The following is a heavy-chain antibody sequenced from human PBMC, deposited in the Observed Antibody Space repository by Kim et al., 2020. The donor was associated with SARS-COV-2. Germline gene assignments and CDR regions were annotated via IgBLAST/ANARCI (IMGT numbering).Heavy chain of an antibody. D-gene: IGHD7-27*01. CDR2: IKSKTDGGTI. J-gene: IGHJ4*02. V-gene: IGHV3-15*01. CDR3: TTTDSNSELTGDWGDFDY. CDR1: GFTFSNAW. Sequence: GGSLRLSCAASGFTFSNAWMSWVRQAPGKGLEWVGRIKSKTDGGTIDYAAPVKGRFTISRDDSKNTLYLQMNSLKTEDTAVYYCTTTDSNSELTGDWGDFDYWGQGTLVTVSS.